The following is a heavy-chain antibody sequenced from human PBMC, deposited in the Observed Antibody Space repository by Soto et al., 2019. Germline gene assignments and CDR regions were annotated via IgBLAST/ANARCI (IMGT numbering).Heavy chain of an antibody. Sequence: ASVKVSCKASGGTFSSYAISWVRQAPGQGLEWMGGIIPIFGTANYAQKFQGRVTITADESTSTAYMELSSLRSEDTAVYYCARDREQWLVKGWFDPWGQGTLVTVSS. CDR1: GGTFSSYA. CDR2: IIPIFGTA. V-gene: IGHV1-69*13. D-gene: IGHD6-19*01. J-gene: IGHJ5*02. CDR3: ARDREQWLVKGWFDP.